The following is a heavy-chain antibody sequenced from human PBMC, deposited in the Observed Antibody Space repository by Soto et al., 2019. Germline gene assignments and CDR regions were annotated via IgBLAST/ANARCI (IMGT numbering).Heavy chain of an antibody. D-gene: IGHD3-3*01. CDR2: ISSSSSYI. J-gene: IGHJ3*02. CDR1: GFTFSSYS. CDR3: ARIFTIPGAFDI. V-gene: IGHV3-21*01. Sequence: GSLRLSCAASGFTFSSYSMNWVRQAPGKGLEWVSSISSSSSYIYYADSVKGRFTISRDNAKNSLYLQMNSLRAEDTAVYYCARIFTIPGAFDIWGQGTMVTVSS.